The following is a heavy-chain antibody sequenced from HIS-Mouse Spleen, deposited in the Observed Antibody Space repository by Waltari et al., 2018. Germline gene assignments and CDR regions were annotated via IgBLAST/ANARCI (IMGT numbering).Heavy chain of an antibody. J-gene: IGHJ5*02. Sequence: QVQLVESGGGMVQPGRSLRLSCAASGFTFSSYAMHWVRQAPGKWPEWVAVISYDGSNKYYADSVKGRFTISRDNSKNTLYLQMNSLRAEDTAVYYCARDPRITIFGVVIIREGWFDPWGQGTLVTVSS. D-gene: IGHD3-3*01. CDR1: GFTFSSYA. V-gene: IGHV3-30*04. CDR2: ISYDGSNK. CDR3: ARDPRITIFGVVIIREGWFDP.